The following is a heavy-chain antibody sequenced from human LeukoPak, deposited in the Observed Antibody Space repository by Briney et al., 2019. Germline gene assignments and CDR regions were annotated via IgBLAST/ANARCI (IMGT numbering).Heavy chain of an antibody. CDR3: RQTTVGSASIVPAGHYYYYYMDV. D-gene: IGHD2-2*01. J-gene: IGHJ6*03. CDR2: IIPIFGTA. CDR1: GDTFSSYA. V-gene: IGHV1-69*05. Sequence: GASVKLSCKSSGDTFSSYAISWVRHPPGQGREWMGGIIPIFGTANYAQKFQGRVAITTDESTSTAYMELSSLRCEETAVYYCRQTTVGSASIVPAGHYYYYYMDVWGKGTTVTVSS.